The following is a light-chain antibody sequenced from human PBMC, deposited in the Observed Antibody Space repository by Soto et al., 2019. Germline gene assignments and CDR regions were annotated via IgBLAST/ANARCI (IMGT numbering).Light chain of an antibody. CDR1: SGHSSYI. J-gene: IGLJ3*02. V-gene: IGLV4-60*02. CDR2: LETSGSY. Sequence: QLVLTQSSSASASLGSSVKLTCTLSSGHSSYIIAWHQQQPGKAPRYLMKLETSGSYNKGSGVPDRFSGSSSGADRYLTISHLQFEDEADYYCETWDSNTWVFGGGTKLTVL. CDR3: ETWDSNTWV.